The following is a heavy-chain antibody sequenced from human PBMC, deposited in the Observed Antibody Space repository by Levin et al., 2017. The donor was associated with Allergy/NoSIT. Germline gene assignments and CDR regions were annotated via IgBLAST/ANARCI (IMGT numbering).Heavy chain of an antibody. CDR2: ISSSSSTI. CDR1: GFTFSSYS. D-gene: IGHD3-16*02. CDR3: ARAGPLGLRWGEVSGDGNYFDY. V-gene: IGHV3-48*01. J-gene: IGHJ4*02. Sequence: GGSLRLSCAASGFTFSSYSMNWVRQAPGKGLEWVSYISSSSSTIYYADSVKGRFTISRDNAKNSLYLQMNSLRAEDTAVYYCARAGPLGLRWGEVSGDGNYFDYWGQGTLVTVSS.